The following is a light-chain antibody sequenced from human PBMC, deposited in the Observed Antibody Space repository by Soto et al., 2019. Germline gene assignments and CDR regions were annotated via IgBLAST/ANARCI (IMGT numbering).Light chain of an antibody. CDR3: AACDDSLNGPV. Sequence: QSVLTQPPSASGTPGQRVTISCSGSSSNIGSNTVNWYQQLPGTAPKLLIYSNNQRPSGVPDRFSGSKSGTSASLAISGLQSEDEADYYCAACDDSLNGPVFGTGTKQTVL. CDR1: SSNIGSNT. CDR2: SNN. J-gene: IGLJ1*01. V-gene: IGLV1-44*01.